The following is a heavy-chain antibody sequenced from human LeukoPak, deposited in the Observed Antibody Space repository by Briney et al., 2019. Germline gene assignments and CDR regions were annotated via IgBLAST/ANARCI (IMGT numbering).Heavy chain of an antibody. V-gene: IGHV6-1*01. J-gene: IGHJ4*02. CDR3: AGGTGVFDY. CDR1: GDSVSSNSAA. Sequence: SQTLSLTCAISGDSVSSNSAAWNWFRRSPSRGLEWLGRTYYRSKWYNDYAVSVKSRITINPDTSKNQISLQLNSVTPEDTAVYYCAGGTGVFDYWGQGTLVTVSS. CDR2: TYYRSKWYN. D-gene: IGHD7-27*01.